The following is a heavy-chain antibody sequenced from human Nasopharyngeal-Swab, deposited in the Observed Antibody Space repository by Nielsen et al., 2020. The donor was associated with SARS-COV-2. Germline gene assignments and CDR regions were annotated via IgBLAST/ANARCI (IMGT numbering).Heavy chain of an antibody. CDR3: ARGLRYSNYALGY. V-gene: IGHV3-21*01. Sequence: GESLKISCAASGFTFSSYSMNWVRQAPGKGLEWVSSISSSSSYIYYADSVKGRFTISRDNAKNSLYLQMNSLRAEDTAVYYCARGLRYSNYALGYWGQGTLVTVSS. CDR1: GFTFSSYS. CDR2: ISSSSSYI. J-gene: IGHJ4*02. D-gene: IGHD4-11*01.